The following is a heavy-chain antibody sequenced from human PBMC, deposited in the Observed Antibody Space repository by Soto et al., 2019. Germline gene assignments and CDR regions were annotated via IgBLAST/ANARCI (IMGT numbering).Heavy chain of an antibody. J-gene: IGHJ4*02. V-gene: IGHV3-30*18. Sequence: GGSLRLSCAASGFTFSSYGIHWVRQAPGKGLEWVAVISYDGSNRYYADSVKGRFTISRDNSKNTLYLQMNSLRAEDAAVYYCAKGGDAYNSFFDYWGQGTPVTVSS. CDR2: ISYDGSNR. CDR1: GFTFSSYG. CDR3: AKGGDAYNSFFDY. D-gene: IGHD3-10*01.